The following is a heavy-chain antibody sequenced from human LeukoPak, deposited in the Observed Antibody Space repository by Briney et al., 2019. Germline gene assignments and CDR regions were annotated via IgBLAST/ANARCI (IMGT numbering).Heavy chain of an antibody. V-gene: IGHV1-8*03. CDR1: GYNFTTFD. Sequence: ASVKVSCKASGYNFTTFDMNWVRQATGQGLEWMGWMNPNSGSTGYAQKFQGRVTLTMDTSTTTAYMEVSSLTSEDTAVYYCARAYCSGPTCQHGELNFDYWGQGTLVAVSS. D-gene: IGHD2-15*01. CDR2: MNPNSGST. J-gene: IGHJ4*02. CDR3: ARAYCSGPTCQHGELNFDY.